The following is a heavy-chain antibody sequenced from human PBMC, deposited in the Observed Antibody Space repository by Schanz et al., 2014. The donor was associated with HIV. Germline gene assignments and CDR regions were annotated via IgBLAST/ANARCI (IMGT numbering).Heavy chain of an antibody. D-gene: IGHD6-19*01. J-gene: IGHJ4*02. CDR3: AIPSSGWSTFDY. V-gene: IGHV1-8*01. Sequence: QVQLVQSGAEVKKPGASVKVSCKASGYTFTTNDINWVRQATGQGLEWMGWMNPNSGNTGYAQKFQGRVTLTRNTSISTAYMELTTLRSDDTALYYCAIPSSGWSTFDYWGQGTLVTVSS. CDR1: GYTFTTND. CDR2: MNPNSGNT.